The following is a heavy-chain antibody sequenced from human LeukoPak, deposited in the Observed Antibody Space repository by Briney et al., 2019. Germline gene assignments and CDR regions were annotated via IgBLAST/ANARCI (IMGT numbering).Heavy chain of an antibody. J-gene: IGHJ4*02. CDR1: GFTFSSYA. Sequence: GRSLRLSCAASGFTFSSYAMHWVRQAPGRGLEWVAVISYDGSNKYYADSVKGRFTISRDNSKNTLYLQMNSLRAEDTAVYYCARERGTAMTDFDYWGQGTLVTVSS. CDR3: ARERGTAMTDFDY. D-gene: IGHD5-18*01. V-gene: IGHV3-30*04. CDR2: ISYDGSNK.